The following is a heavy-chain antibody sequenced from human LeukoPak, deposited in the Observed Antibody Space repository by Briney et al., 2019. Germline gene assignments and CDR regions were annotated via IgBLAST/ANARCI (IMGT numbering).Heavy chain of an antibody. CDR1: GGSFSGYY. D-gene: IGHD4-23*01. Sequence: SETLSLTCADYGGSFSGYYWSWIRQPPGKGLEWVGEINHRGSTNYNPSLKSRVTISVDTSKNQFYLQLSSVTAADTAVYYCATTTTVVTSDHAFDIWGQGTMVTVSS. V-gene: IGHV4-34*01. CDR3: ATTTTVVTSDHAFDI. CDR2: INHRGST. J-gene: IGHJ3*02.